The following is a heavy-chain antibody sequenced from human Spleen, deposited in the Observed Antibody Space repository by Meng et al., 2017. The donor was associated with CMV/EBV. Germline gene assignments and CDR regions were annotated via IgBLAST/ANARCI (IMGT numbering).Heavy chain of an antibody. Sequence: ASVKVSCKASGGTFSSYAISWVRQAPGQGLEWMGWINPNSGGTNSAPKFQGRVTMTRDTSISTAYMDLSGLIFDDTAVYYCARDRERISMVRGVTSDYWGQGTLVTVSS. CDR1: GGTFSSYA. CDR3: ARDRERISMVRGVTSDY. CDR2: INPNSGGT. V-gene: IGHV1-2*02. J-gene: IGHJ4*02. D-gene: IGHD3-10*01.